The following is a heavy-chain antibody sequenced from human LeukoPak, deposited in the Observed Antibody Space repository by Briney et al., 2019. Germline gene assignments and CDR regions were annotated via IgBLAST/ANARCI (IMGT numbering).Heavy chain of an antibody. CDR3: ARAWGSLYYFDH. D-gene: IGHD3-16*01. CDR2: INSNNGLT. CDR1: GYSFTGYF. J-gene: IGHJ4*02. V-gene: IGHV1-2*02. Sequence: GASVKVSCKASGYSFTGYFLHWVRQAPGQGLEWMGWINSNNGLTNYTQKFKGRVTMTRDTSSATGYMELNRLTSDDTAVFYCARAWGSLYYFDHWGQGTLVTVSS.